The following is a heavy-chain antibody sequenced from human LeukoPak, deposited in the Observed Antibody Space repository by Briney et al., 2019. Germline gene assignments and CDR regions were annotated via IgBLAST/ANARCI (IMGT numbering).Heavy chain of an antibody. V-gene: IGHV3-30*02. Sequence: PGGSLRLSCVASGFTFSRYGMHWVRQAPGKGLEWVAIIWYDGSNKYYADSVKGRFTISRDTSKNTLYLQMDSLRAEDTAVYYCAKETDGVDAFDIWGQGTMVTVSS. CDR2: IWYDGSNK. CDR1: GFTFSRYG. J-gene: IGHJ3*02. D-gene: IGHD2-21*02. CDR3: AKETDGVDAFDI.